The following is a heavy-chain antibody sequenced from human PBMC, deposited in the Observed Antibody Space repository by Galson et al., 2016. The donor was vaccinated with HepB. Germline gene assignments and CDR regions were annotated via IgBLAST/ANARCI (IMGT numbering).Heavy chain of an antibody. Sequence: SLRLSCAGSGFSFSRYWMHWVRQAPGEGLEWVSGINSVGTNTTYADSVKGRFTISRDNAKNTLYLQMSSLRVDDTAVYFCARPQKSVEYYHFYGMDVWGHGTTVTVSS. J-gene: IGHJ6*02. V-gene: IGHV3-74*01. D-gene: IGHD5/OR15-5a*01. CDR3: ARPQKSVEYYHFYGMDV. CDR2: INSVGTNT. CDR1: GFSFSRYW.